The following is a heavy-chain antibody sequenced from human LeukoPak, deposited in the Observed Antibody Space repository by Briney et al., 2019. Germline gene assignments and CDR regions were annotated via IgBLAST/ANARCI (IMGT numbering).Heavy chain of an antibody. D-gene: IGHD2-2*01. CDR3: AKDPRNLRVVPASANEIQSDPSAEYFQH. Sequence: PGGSLRLSCAASGFTFSDYYMSWIRQAPGKGLEWVSYISSSGSTIYYADPVKGRFTISRDNSKNTLYLQMNSLRAEDTAVYYCAKDPRNLRVVPASANEIQSDPSAEYFQHWGQGTLVTVSS. CDR1: GFTFSDYY. J-gene: IGHJ1*01. V-gene: IGHV3-11*01. CDR2: ISSSGSTI.